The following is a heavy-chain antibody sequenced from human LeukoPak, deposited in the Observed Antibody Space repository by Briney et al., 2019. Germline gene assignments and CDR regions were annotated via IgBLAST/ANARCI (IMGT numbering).Heavy chain of an antibody. D-gene: IGHD3-22*01. J-gene: IGHJ6*03. CDR2: INHSGST. CDR1: GGSFSGYY. V-gene: IGHV4-34*01. CDR3: TRAASSGPLFTYHMDV. Sequence: SEALSLTCAVYGGSFSGYYWSWIRQPPGKGLEWIGEINHSGSTNYNPSLKSRATISVDTSKNQFSLKLTSVTAADTAVYYCTRAASSGPLFTYHMDVWGKGTTVTVSS.